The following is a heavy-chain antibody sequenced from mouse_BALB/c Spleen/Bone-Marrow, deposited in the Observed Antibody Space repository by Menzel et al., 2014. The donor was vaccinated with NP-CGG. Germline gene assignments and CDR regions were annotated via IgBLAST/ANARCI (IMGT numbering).Heavy chain of an antibody. CDR3: VRDGRDYYAKDY. CDR2: IRTGGGT. J-gene: IGHJ4*01. Sequence: VQGVESGPGLVAPSQGLSITRTVSGFSLTSYDISWIRQSPGKGLEWLGIIRTGGGTNYNSAFMSRLSISKDNSKSQVFLKMNSLQSDDTAIYYCVRDGRDYYAKDYWGQGTSVTVSS. CDR1: GFSLTSYD. V-gene: IGHV2-9-2*01.